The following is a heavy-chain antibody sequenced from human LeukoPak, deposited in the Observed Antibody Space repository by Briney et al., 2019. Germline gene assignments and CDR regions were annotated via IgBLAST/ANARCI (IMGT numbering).Heavy chain of an antibody. J-gene: IGHJ4*02. CDR1: GGSLSSNY. CDR3: ARDARQELLAGGFDF. V-gene: IGHV4-4*07. CDR2: IHASGTT. D-gene: IGHD3-10*01. Sequence: SETLSLTCTVSGGSLSSNYWSWIRQPAGKGLEWIGRIHASGTTNYDPSLKRRLTMSVDTSKNQFSLKLKSVTAADTAVYYCARDARQELLAGGFDFWGQGALVTVSS.